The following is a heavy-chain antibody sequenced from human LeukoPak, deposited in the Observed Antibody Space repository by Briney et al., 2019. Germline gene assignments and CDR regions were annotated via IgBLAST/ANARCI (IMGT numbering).Heavy chain of an antibody. Sequence: SQTLSLTCAISGDSVSRNGAAWNWIRQSPSRGLEWLGRTYYRSKWYNDYVVSVKSRITIKPDTSKNQISLQLNSVTSEDTAWYFCTRNYYDSSGGHWFFDLWGRGTLVTVSS. CDR3: TRNYYDSSGGHWFFDL. CDR2: TYYRSKWYN. J-gene: IGHJ2*01. V-gene: IGHV6-1*01. CDR1: GDSVSRNGAA. D-gene: IGHD3-22*01.